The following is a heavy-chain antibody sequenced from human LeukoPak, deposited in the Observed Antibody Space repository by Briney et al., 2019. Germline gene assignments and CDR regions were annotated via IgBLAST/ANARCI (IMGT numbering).Heavy chain of an antibody. CDR3: ARESWYANYYYGMDV. Sequence: PSETPSLTCAVYGGSFSGYYWSWIRQPPGKGLEWIGEINHSGSTNYNPSLKSRVTISVDTSKNQFSLKLSSVTAADTAVYYCARESWYANYYYGMDVWGQGTTVTVSS. D-gene: IGHD6-13*01. CDR1: GGSFSGYY. J-gene: IGHJ6*02. CDR2: INHSGST. V-gene: IGHV4-34*01.